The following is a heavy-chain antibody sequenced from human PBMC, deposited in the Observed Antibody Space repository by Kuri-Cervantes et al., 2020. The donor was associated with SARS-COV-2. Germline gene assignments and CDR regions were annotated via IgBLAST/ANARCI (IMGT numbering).Heavy chain of an antibody. J-gene: IGHJ3*02. CDR3: TQKLRRGAFDI. CDR2: IRSKAYGGTT. CDR1: GFTFGDYA. D-gene: IGHD5-12*01. V-gene: IGHV3-49*03. Sequence: GESLKISCTASGFTFGDYAMSWFRQAPGKGLEWVGFIRSKAYGGTTEYAASVKGRFTISRDDSKSIAYLQMNSLKTEDTAVYYCTQKLRRGAFDIWGQGTMVTVSS.